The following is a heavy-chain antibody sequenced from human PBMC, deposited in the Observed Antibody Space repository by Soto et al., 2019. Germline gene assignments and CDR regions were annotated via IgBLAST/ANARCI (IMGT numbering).Heavy chain of an antibody. V-gene: IGHV3-66*01. CDR2: IYSGGST. CDR1: GFTVSSNY. CDR3: ARAVRDWFDP. J-gene: IGHJ5*02. D-gene: IGHD4-4*01. Sequence: EVQLVESGGGLVQPGGSLSLSCAASGFTVSSNYMSWVRQAPGKGLEWVSVIYSGGSTYYADSVKGRFTITRDNSKNTLYLQMNSLRAEDTALYYCARAVRDWFDPWCQGTLVTVSS.